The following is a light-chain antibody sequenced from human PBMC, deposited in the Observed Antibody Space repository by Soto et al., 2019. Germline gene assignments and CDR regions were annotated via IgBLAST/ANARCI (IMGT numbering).Light chain of an antibody. Sequence: EIVLTQSPATLSLSPGERATLSCGASQSVSSYLAWYQQKPGQAPRLLTYDASNRATGIPARFSGSGSGTDFTLTISSLEPEDFAVYYCQQRSNWPLLTFGGGTKVDIK. J-gene: IGKJ4*01. CDR1: QSVSSY. CDR3: QQRSNWPLLT. CDR2: DAS. V-gene: IGKV3-11*01.